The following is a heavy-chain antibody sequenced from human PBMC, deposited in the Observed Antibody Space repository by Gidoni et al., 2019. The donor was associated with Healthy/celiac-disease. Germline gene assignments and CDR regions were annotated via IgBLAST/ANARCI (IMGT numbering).Heavy chain of an antibody. CDR2: IWYDGSNK. J-gene: IGHJ4*02. D-gene: IGHD3-16*01. CDR3: ARDSSNRHLGGFDY. CDR1: GFTFSSYG. V-gene: IGHV3-33*01. Sequence: QVQLVESGGCVVPPGGSLRISCAASGFTFSSYGMHWVRQAPGKGLEWVAVIWYDGSNKYYADAVKGRFTISRDNSKNTLYLQMNSLRAEDTAVYYCARDSSNRHLGGFDYWGQGTLVTVSS.